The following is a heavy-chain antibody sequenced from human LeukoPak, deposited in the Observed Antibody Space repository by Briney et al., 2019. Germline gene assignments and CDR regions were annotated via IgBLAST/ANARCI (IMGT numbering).Heavy chain of an antibody. J-gene: IGHJ4*02. V-gene: IGHV3-23*01. D-gene: IGHD3-22*01. CDR2: ISGSGGNT. CDR3: AKDQVWIVVGSFDY. CDR1: GFTFSSYA. Sequence: GGSLRLSCAASGFTFSSYAMSWVRQAPGKGLEWVSGISGSGGNTYYADSVKGRFTISRDNSKNTLYPQMTSLRAEDTAVYYCAKDQVWIVVGSFDYWGQGTLVTVSS.